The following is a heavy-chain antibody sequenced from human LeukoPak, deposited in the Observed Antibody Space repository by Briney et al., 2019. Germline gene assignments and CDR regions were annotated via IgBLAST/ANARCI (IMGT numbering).Heavy chain of an antibody. V-gene: IGHV4-39*07. CDR3: ARPTLVGPWYFDL. D-gene: IGHD2-15*01. CDR2: IYYSGST. CDR1: GGSISSSSYY. Sequence: ASETLSLTCTVSGGSISSSSYYWGWIRQPPGKGLEWIGSIYYSGSTFYNPSLKSRVTISADTSKSQFSLKLSSVTAADTAIYYCARPTLVGPWYFDLWGRGTLVTVSS. J-gene: IGHJ2*01.